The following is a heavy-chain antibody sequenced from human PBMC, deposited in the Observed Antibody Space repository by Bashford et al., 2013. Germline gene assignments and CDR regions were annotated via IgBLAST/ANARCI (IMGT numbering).Heavy chain of an antibody. Sequence: GSLRLSCAASGFTFSNFLMHWVRQAPGQGLEWIGRGRNKLHSFTTEYAASVKGRFTISRDDSKNSLYLQMNSLKTEDTAVYYCARGPYCISSTGCPGAFDLWGQGTMVTVSS. J-gene: IGHJ3*01. CDR1: GFTFSNFL. D-gene: IGHD2-2*01. CDR3: ARGPYCISSTGCPGAFDL. V-gene: IGHV3-72*01. CDR2: GRNKLHSFTT.